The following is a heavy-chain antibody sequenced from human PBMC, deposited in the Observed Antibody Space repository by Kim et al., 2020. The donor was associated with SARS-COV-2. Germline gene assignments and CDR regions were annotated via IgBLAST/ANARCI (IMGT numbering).Heavy chain of an antibody. CDR2: ISGSGSST. CDR3: AEALSPLLPYYYYGMDV. J-gene: IGHJ6*01. Sequence: GGSLRLSCAASEFKFSSYAMTWVRQAPGKGLEWVSSISGSGSSTDFADSVKGRFTISRDNTKNTLYLQMNSLRAEDTAVYFCAEALSPLLPYYYYGMDV. CDR1: EFKFSSYA. D-gene: IGHD5-18*01. V-gene: IGHV3-23*01.